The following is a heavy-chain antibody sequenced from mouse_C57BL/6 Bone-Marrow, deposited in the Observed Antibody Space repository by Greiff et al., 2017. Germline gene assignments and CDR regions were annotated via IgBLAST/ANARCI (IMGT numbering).Heavy chain of an antibody. CDR2: IYPGDGDT. V-gene: IGHV1-80*01. CDR3: ARSHYDYLYYFDY. Sequence: VQGVESGAELVKPGASVKISCKASGYAFSSYWMNWVKQRPGKGLEWIGQIYPGDGDTNYNGKFKGKATLTADKSSSTAYMQLSSLTSEDSAVYFCARSHYDYLYYFDYWGQGTTLTVSS. D-gene: IGHD2-4*01. J-gene: IGHJ2*01. CDR1: GYAFSSYW.